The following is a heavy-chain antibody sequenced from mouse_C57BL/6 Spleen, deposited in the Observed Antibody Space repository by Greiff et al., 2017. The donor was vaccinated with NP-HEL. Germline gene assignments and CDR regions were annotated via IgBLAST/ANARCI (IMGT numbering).Heavy chain of an antibody. D-gene: IGHD2-1*01. Sequence: LQQSGPELVKPGASVKISCKASGYAFSSSWMNWVKQRPGKGLEWIGRIYPGDGDTNYNGKFKGKATLTADKSSSTAYMQLSSLTSEDSAVYFCAKIYYGNYENYFDYWGQGTTLTVSS. CDR3: AKIYYGNYENYFDY. CDR1: GYAFSSSW. CDR2: IYPGDGDT. J-gene: IGHJ2*01. V-gene: IGHV1-82*01.